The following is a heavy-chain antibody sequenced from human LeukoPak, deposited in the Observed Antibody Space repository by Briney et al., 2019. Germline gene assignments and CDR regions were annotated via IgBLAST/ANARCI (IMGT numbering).Heavy chain of an antibody. J-gene: IGHJ5*02. Sequence: ASVKVSCKASGYTFTSYAMNWVRQAPGQGLEWMGWINTNTGNPTYAQGFTGRFVFSLDTSVSTAYLQISSLKAEDTAVYYCARDRPAAISRWFDPWGQGTLVTVSS. CDR1: GYTFTSYA. D-gene: IGHD2-2*01. V-gene: IGHV7-4-1*02. CDR2: INTNTGNP. CDR3: ARDRPAAISRWFDP.